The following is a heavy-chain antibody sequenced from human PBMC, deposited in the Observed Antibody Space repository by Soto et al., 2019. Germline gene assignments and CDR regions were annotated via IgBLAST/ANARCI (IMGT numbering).Heavy chain of an antibody. CDR2: IYYSGST. V-gene: IGHV4-59*08. Sequence: SETLSLTCTVSGGSIISDYWSWIRQPPGKGLEWIGYIYYSGSTNYNPSLKSRVTISVDTSKNQFSLKLSSVTAADTAVYYCARTKNDTLTGLDYWGQGTLVTVSS. D-gene: IGHD3-9*01. CDR3: ARTKNDTLTGLDY. J-gene: IGHJ4*02. CDR1: GGSIISDY.